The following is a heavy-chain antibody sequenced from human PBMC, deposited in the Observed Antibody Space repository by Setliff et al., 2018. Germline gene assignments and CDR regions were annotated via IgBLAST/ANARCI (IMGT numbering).Heavy chain of an antibody. D-gene: IGHD3-3*01. CDR1: GGSISSSSYY. CDR3: ARRETYYNFWSGYFDY. CDR2: IYYSGST. J-gene: IGHJ4*02. Sequence: LSLTCTVSGGSISSSSYYWGWIRQPPGKGLEWIGSIYYSGSTYYNPSLKSRVTISVDTSKNQFSLKLSSVTAADTAVYYCARRETYYNFWSGYFDYWGQGTLVTV. V-gene: IGHV4-39*07.